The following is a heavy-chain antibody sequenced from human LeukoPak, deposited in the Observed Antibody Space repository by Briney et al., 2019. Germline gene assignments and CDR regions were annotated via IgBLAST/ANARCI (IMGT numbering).Heavy chain of an antibody. D-gene: IGHD6-13*01. J-gene: IGHJ4*02. CDR3: ARQSSGIAATDKIDY. Sequence: PGGSLRLSCAASGLTFSGYSMNWVRQAPGKGLEWVSSFTSRTGTIYYADSVEGRFTISRDNAKKSLYLQMNSLRAEDTAIYYCARQSSGIAATDKIDYWGQGTLVTVSS. V-gene: IGHV3-48*04. CDR1: GLTFSGYS. CDR2: FTSRTGTI.